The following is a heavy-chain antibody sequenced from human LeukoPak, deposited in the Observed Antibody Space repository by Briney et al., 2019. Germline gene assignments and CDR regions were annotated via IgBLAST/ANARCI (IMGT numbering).Heavy chain of an antibody. Sequence: SQTLSLTCAISGDSVSSNSAAWNWIRQSPSRGLERLGRTYYRSKWYNDYAVSVKSRITINPDTSKNQFSLQLNSVTPEDTAVYYCAREEKVVPAAIATAFDIWGQGTMVTVSS. J-gene: IGHJ3*02. CDR2: TYYRSKWYN. CDR1: GDSVSSNSAA. CDR3: AREEKVVPAAIATAFDI. D-gene: IGHD2-2*01. V-gene: IGHV6-1*01.